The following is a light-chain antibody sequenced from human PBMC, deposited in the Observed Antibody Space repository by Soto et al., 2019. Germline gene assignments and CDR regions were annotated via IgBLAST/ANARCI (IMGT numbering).Light chain of an antibody. V-gene: IGLV2-23*01. J-gene: IGLJ3*02. CDR3: CSYAGSRV. CDR1: SSYVGSYNL. CDR2: EGS. Sequence: QSALTQPASVSGSPGQSITISCTGTSSYVGSYNLVSWYQQHPGKAPKLMMYEGSKRPSGVSNRFSGSKSGNTASLTISGLQAEDEADYYCCSYAGSRVFGRGTKLTVL.